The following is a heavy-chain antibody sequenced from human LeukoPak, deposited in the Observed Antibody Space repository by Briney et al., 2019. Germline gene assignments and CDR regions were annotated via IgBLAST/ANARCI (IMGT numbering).Heavy chain of an antibody. V-gene: IGHV3-20*04. CDR3: ARDTRKYSSSSGGWFDP. Sequence: GGSLRLSCAASGFTFSSYAMSWVRQAPGKGLEWVSGINWNGGSTGYADSVKGRFTISRDNAKNSLYLQMNSLRAEDTALYYCARDTRKYSSSSGGWFDPWGQGTLVTVSS. CDR1: GFTFSSYA. D-gene: IGHD6-6*01. J-gene: IGHJ5*02. CDR2: INWNGGST.